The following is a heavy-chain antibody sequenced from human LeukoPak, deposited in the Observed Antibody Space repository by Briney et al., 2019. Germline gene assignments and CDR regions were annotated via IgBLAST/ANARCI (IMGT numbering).Heavy chain of an antibody. J-gene: IGHJ4*02. CDR2: IYYSGST. CDR1: GGSISSYY. V-gene: IGHV4-59*01. Sequence: SETLSLTCTVSGGSISSYYWSWMRQPPGKGLEWIGYIYYSGSTNYNPSLKSRVTISVDTSNNQFSLKLSSVTAADTAVYYCARERSSSWYGLEVWGQGTLVTVSP. D-gene: IGHD6-13*01. CDR3: ARERSSSWYGLEV.